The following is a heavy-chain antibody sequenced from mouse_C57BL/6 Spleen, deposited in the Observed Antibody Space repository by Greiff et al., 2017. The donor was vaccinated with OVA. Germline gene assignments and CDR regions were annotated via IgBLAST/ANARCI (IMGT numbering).Heavy chain of an antibody. D-gene: IGHD2-4*01. V-gene: IGHV10-1*01. CDR3: VSSYDYFYYAMDY. CDR1: GFSFNTYA. Sequence: EVKLMESGGGLVQPKGSLKLSCAASGFSFNTYAMNWVRQAPGKGLEWVARIRSKSNNYATYYADSVKDRFTISRDDSESMLYLQMNNLKTEDTAMYYCVSSYDYFYYAMDYWGQGTSVTVSS. J-gene: IGHJ4*01. CDR2: IRSKSNNYAT.